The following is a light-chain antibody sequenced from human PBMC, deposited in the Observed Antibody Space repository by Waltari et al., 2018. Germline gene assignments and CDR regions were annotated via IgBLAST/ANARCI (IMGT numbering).Light chain of an antibody. CDR2: DVS. Sequence: QSALTQPASVSGSPGQSITISCTGTSSAVGGYNYVSWYQQHPGKAPKLMIYDVSNRPSGVSNRFSGSKSGNTASLTISGLQAEDEADYYCSSYTSSSTQFGGGTKLTVL. CDR3: SSYTSSSTQ. CDR1: SSAVGGYNY. J-gene: IGLJ2*01. V-gene: IGLV2-14*03.